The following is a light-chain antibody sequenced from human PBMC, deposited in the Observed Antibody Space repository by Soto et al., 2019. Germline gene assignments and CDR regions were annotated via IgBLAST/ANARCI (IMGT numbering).Light chain of an antibody. V-gene: IGLV7-46*01. Sequence: QAVVTQEHSLTVSPGGTVTLTCGSSTGAVTSGHYPYWFQQKPGQAPRTLIYDTSNKHSWTPARFSGSLLGGKAALTLSGAQPEDEAEYYCLLSYSGARYWVFGGGTKLTVL. J-gene: IGLJ3*02. CDR1: TGAVTSGHY. CDR3: LLSYSGARYWV. CDR2: DTS.